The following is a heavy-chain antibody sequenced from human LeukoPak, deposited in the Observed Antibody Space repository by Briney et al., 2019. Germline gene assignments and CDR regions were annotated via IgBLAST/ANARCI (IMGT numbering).Heavy chain of an antibody. V-gene: IGHV1-2*02. Sequence: ASVKVSYKASGYTFTRYGISWVRQAPGQGLEWMGWINPNSGGTNYAQKFQGRVTMTRDTSITTAYMELSSLRSDDTAVYYCARGIRVPGRYWGQGTLVTVSS. CDR2: INPNSGGT. J-gene: IGHJ4*02. D-gene: IGHD6-19*01. CDR3: ARGIRVPGRY. CDR1: GYTFTRYG.